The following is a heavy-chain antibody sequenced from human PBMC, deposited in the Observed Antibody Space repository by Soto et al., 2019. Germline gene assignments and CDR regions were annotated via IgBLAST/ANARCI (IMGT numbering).Heavy chain of an antibody. CDR2: IYYSGSP. CDR1: GGSISSSSYY. Sequence: QLQLQESGPGLVKPSETLSLTCTVSGGSISSSSYYWGWIRQPPGKGLEWIGSIYYSGSPYYNPSLKRRVTISVDTSKNQSSLKLSSVTAADAGGYCCATVGFGESQHWGQGTLVTVSS. J-gene: IGHJ1*01. D-gene: IGHD3-10*01. CDR3: ATVGFGESQH. V-gene: IGHV4-39*01.